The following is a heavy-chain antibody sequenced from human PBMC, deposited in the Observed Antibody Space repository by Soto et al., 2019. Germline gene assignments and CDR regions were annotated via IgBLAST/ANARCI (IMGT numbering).Heavy chain of an antibody. CDR1: GGTFSKDA. CDR3: TRVLGYTFEPGKTRYYAMDV. CDR2: LIPVFGSP. J-gene: IGHJ6*02. Sequence: QEQLVQSGAEVKKPGSSVTVSCKTSGGTFSKDAINWVRQAPGQGLEWMGLLIPVFGSPIYAQKFQGRIRITADESTSTAFMDLSSLRSEDTAVYYCTRVLGYTFEPGKTRYYAMDVWGQGTTVSVSS. D-gene: IGHD5-18*01. V-gene: IGHV1-69*01.